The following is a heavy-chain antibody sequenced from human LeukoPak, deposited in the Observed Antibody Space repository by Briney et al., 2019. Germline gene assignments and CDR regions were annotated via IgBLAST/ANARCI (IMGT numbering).Heavy chain of an antibody. D-gene: IGHD6-19*01. J-gene: IGHJ6*03. CDR3: ARGPRLDYYYYMDV. CDR2: IIPIFGTA. Sequence: ASVKVSCKASGGTFSSYAISWVRQAPGQGLEWMGGIIPIFGTANYEQKFPGRVTITADESTSTAYMELSSLRSEDTAVYYCARGPRLDYYYYMDVWGKGTTVTVSS. V-gene: IGHV1-69*01. CDR1: GGTFSSYA.